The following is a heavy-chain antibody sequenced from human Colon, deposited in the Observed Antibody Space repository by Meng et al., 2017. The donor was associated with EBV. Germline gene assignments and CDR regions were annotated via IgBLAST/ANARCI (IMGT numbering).Heavy chain of an antibody. D-gene: IGHD4-17*01. CDR3: ASLYGDSSVWYLDL. CDR1: GGSFRGYY. CDR2: IYYSGST. J-gene: IGHJ2*01. Sequence: QVQLQQWGAGLLKPSXILSLSCAVYGGSFRGYYWTWIRQPPGKGLEWVGSIYYSGSTYYNPSLKSRVTISVDTSKNQFSLRLNSVTAADTAVYYCASLYGDSSVWYLDLRGRGTLVTVSS. V-gene: IGHV4-34*01.